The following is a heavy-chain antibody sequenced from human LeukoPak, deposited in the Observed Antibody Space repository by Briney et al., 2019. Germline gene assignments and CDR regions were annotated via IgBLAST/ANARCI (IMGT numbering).Heavy chain of an antibody. Sequence: SETLSLTCAVSGGSISSSNWWSWVRQPPGKGLERIGEIYHSGSTNYNPSLKSRVTISVDKSKNQFSLKLSSVTAADTAVYYCARDNYYGSGGYYYGMDVWGKGTTVTVSS. CDR1: GGSISSSNW. J-gene: IGHJ6*04. D-gene: IGHD3-10*01. V-gene: IGHV4-4*02. CDR2: IYHSGST. CDR3: ARDNYYGSGGYYYGMDV.